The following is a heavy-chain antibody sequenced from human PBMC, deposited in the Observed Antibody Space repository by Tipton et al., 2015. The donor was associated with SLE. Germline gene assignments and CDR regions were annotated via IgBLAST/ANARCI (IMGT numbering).Heavy chain of an antibody. D-gene: IGHD6-13*01. J-gene: IGHJ4*02. CDR2: ISYDGSNK. Sequence: RSLRLSCAASGFTFSSYAMHWVRQAPGKGLEWVAVISYDGSNKYYADSVKGRFTISRDNSKNTLYLQMNSLRAEDTAVYYCAGSGGIAAAGTGWFAYWGQGTLVTVSS. CDR3: AGSGGIAAAGTGWFAY. V-gene: IGHV3-30*04. CDR1: GFTFSSYA.